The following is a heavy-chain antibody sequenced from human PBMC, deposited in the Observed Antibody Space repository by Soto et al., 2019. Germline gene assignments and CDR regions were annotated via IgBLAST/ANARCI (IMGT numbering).Heavy chain of an antibody. CDR3: ARQFGVVIIMEPYYYYYGMDV. V-gene: IGHV1-69*06. Sequence: GASVKVSCKASGGTFSSYAISWVRQAPGQGLEWMGGIIPIFGTANYAQKFQGRVTITADKSTSTAYMELSSLRSEDTAVYYCARQFGVVIIMEPYYYYYGMDVWGQGTTVTVSS. J-gene: IGHJ6*02. CDR1: GGTFSSYA. D-gene: IGHD3-3*01. CDR2: IIPIFGTA.